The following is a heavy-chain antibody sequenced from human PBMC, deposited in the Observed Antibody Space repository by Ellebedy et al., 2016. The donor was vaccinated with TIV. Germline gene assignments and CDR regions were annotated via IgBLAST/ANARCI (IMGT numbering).Heavy chain of an antibody. D-gene: IGHD3-3*02. CDR3: ARAHF. V-gene: IGHV3-7*01. J-gene: IGHJ4*02. Sequence: GESLKISCVASGFTFRSEWMSSVRQAPGKGLEWVANIKEDGSEKDYVDLVKGRFTISRDNAKNSLYLQMNNLRVEDTAVYYCARAHFWGQGILVTVSS. CDR2: IKEDGSEK. CDR1: GFTFRSEW.